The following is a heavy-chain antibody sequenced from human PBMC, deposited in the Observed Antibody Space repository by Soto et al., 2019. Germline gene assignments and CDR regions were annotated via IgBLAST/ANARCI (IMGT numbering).Heavy chain of an antibody. Sequence: SWVRQAPGKGLEWVSVIYSGGSTYYADSVKGRFTISRDNSKNTLYLQMSSLRDEDTAVYYCARDYAFDIWGRGTMVTVSS. CDR2: IYSGGST. V-gene: IGHV3-66*01. CDR3: ARDYAFDI. J-gene: IGHJ3*02.